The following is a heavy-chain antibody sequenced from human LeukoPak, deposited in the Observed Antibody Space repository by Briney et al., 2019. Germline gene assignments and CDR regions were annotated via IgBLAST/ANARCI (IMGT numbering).Heavy chain of an antibody. J-gene: IGHJ4*02. CDR1: GFTFSSYA. Sequence: PGGSLRLSCAASGFTFSSYAMHWVRQAPGKGLEYASAISSNGGSTYYANSVKGRFTISRDNSKNTLYLQMGSLRAEDMAVYYCARGHSSGWFDYWGQGTLVTVSS. CDR2: ISSNGGST. D-gene: IGHD6-19*01. CDR3: ARGHSSGWFDY. V-gene: IGHV3-64*01.